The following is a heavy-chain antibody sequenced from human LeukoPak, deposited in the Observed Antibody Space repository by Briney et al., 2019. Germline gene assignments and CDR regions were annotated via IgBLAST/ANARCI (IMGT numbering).Heavy chain of an antibody. D-gene: IGHD6-13*01. CDR3: AKGGKYSNSWFDY. J-gene: IGHJ4*02. CDR2: ISGSSYTT. CDR1: GFTFSSYA. V-gene: IGHV3-23*01. Sequence: GGSLRLSCAASGFTFSSYAMSWVRQAPGKGLEWVSGISGSSYTTYYADSVKGRVTISRDNSKNTLYLQLNSLRDEDSAIYYCAKGGKYSNSWFDYWGQGTLVTVSS.